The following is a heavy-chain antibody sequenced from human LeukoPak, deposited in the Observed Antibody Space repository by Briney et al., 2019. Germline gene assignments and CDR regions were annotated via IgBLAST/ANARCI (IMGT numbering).Heavy chain of an antibody. V-gene: IGHV4-34*01. CDR3: ASVRHDPLEYYYYIDV. Sequence: PSKTLSLTCAVSGDSLSRYYWTWIRQPPGKGLEWLGEINPSGSPDYNPSLKSRVTISVDTSKNQFSLRLTSVTAADTAVYYCASVRHDPLEYYYYIDVWGKGTTVTVSS. D-gene: IGHD2/OR15-2a*01. J-gene: IGHJ6*03. CDR1: GDSLSRYY. CDR2: INPSGSP.